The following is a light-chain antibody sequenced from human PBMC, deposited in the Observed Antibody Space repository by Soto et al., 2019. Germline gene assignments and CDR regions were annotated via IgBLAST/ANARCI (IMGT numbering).Light chain of an antibody. CDR2: QTS. Sequence: EIVLTQSPATLSSFPGDRVTLSCRASQYINTRLAWYQHIPGQAPRLLIYQTSSRATGIPDRFSGSGSGTDFTPTTSRLEAEDFAVYYCQQYGSSPRTFGQGTKVDIK. J-gene: IGKJ1*01. V-gene: IGKV3-20*01. CDR3: QQYGSSPRT. CDR1: QYINTR.